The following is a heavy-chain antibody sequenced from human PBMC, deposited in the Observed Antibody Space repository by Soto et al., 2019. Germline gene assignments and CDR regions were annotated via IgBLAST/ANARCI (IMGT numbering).Heavy chain of an antibody. Sequence: KPSETLSLTCTVSGGSITTGGYYWSWIRQLPGKGLEWIGHKYYSESTYYNPSLKSRVSISLDTSKNQFSLKLSFVTAADTAMYYCARTKCSGGSCYSWSLDYWGPGTQVTVSS. J-gene: IGHJ4*02. CDR3: ARTKCSGGSCYSWSLDY. D-gene: IGHD2-15*01. CDR2: KYYSEST. V-gene: IGHV4-31*03. CDR1: GGSITTGGYY.